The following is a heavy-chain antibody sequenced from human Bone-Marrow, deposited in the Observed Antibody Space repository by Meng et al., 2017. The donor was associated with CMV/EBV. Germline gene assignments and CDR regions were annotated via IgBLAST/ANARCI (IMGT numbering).Heavy chain of an antibody. CDR1: GVSFSGYY. CDR2: IYHSGST. J-gene: IGHJ4*02. D-gene: IGHD2-2*01. V-gene: IGHV4-34*01. Sequence: SETLSLTCAVYGVSFSGYYWSWIRQPPGKGLEWIGSIYHSGSTYYNPSLKSRVTISVDTSKNQFSLKLSSVTAADTAVYYCARQSHIVVVPAAIDYWGQGTLVTVSS. CDR3: ARQSHIVVVPAAIDY.